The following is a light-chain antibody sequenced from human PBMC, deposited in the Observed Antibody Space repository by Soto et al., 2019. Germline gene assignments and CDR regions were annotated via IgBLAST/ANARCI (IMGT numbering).Light chain of an antibody. J-gene: IGLJ2*01. CDR1: GGSIASNY. CDR3: QSYDSNNPVI. CDR2: EYD. Sequence: NFMLTQPHSVSESQGKTVTISCTGSGGSIASNYVQWYQQRPGSAPTAVMYEYDQRPSGVPYRFSGSIDTSSNSASLTISGLRSEDEADNYCQSYDSNNPVIFGGRTKLTVL. V-gene: IGLV6-57*02.